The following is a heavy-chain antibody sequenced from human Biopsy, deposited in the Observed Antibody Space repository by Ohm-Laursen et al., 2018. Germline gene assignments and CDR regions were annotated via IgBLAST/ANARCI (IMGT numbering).Heavy chain of an antibody. CDR2: IYPEDSDT. V-gene: IGHV5-51*01. D-gene: IGHD2-15*01. J-gene: IGHJ5*01. CDR1: RDSFINYW. CDR3: VRPGSPRHCSGGYCAAGWFDS. Sequence: QSLRISCKGSRDSFINYWIGWVRQMPGKGLEYMGIIYPEDSDTRYSPSFQGQVIISVDMSISTAYLQWSSLKASDSGVYYWVRPGSPRHCSGGYCAAGWFDSWGQGTLVTVSS.